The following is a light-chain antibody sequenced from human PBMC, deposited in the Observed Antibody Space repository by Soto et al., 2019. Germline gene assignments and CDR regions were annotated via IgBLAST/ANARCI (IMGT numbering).Light chain of an antibody. CDR2: DTS. CDR3: LLSSGDAVI. J-gene: IGLJ2*01. Sequence: QAVVTQEPSLTVSPGGTVTLTCGSSTGAVTSGHYPYWFQQKPGQAPRTLIYDTSNKHSWTPSRFSGSLLGGKAALTLSGAQPEDEAEYYCLLSSGDAVIFGGGTKLTVL. CDR1: TGAVTSGHY. V-gene: IGLV7-46*01.